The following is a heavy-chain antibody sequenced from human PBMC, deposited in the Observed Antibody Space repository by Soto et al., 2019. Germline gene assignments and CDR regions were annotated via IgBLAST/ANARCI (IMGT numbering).Heavy chain of an antibody. Sequence: ASVKVTCKASGYTFTSYGISWVRQAPGQGLEWMGWISAYNGNTNYAQKLQGRVTMTTDTSTSTAYMELRSLRSDDTAVYYCARAPSSSSWYFFDFDYWGQGTLVTVSS. CDR3: ARAPSSSSWYFFDFDY. CDR2: ISAYNGNT. J-gene: IGHJ4*02. V-gene: IGHV1-18*04. D-gene: IGHD6-13*01. CDR1: GYTFTSYG.